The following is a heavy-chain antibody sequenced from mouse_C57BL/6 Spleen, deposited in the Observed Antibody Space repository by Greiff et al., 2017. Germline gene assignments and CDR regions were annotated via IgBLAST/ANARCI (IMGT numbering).Heavy chain of an antibody. J-gene: IGHJ1*03. CDR2: IDPGTGGT. Sequence: QVPLKQSGAELVRPGASVTLSCKASGYTFTDYEMHWVKQTPVHGLEWIGAIDPGTGGTAYNQKFKGKAILTADKSSSTAYMELRSLTSEDSAVYYCTRRGGYYDGSSPCWDFEVWGTGTTVTVAS. D-gene: IGHD1-1*01. V-gene: IGHV1-15*01. CDR3: TRRGGYYDGSSPCWDFEV. CDR1: GYTFTDYE.